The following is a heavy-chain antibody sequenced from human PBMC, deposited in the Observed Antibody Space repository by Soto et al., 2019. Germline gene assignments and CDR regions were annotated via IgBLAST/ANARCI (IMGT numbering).Heavy chain of an antibody. CDR2: ISNGGYT. Sequence: PSETLSLTCTVSGGSISSGSYFWGWIRQPPGKGLEWIGSISNGGYTYYNQSLKSRVTISVDTSKNQFSLKLTSVTAADTAIYYCARVFDYWGQGTLVTVSS. V-gene: IGHV4-39*01. J-gene: IGHJ4*02. CDR1: GGSISSGSYF. CDR3: ARVFDY.